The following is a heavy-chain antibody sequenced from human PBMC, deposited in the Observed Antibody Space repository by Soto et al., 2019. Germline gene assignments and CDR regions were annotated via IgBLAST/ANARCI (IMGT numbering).Heavy chain of an antibody. CDR3: AKALHGPQTPCDY. CDR2: ISGSGGST. CDR1: GFTFSSYA. Sequence: EVQLLESGGGLVQPGGSLRLSCAASGFTFSSYAMSWVRQAPGKWLEWVSAISGSGGSTYYADSVKGRFTISSDNSKNTLYLQMTSQIAADTAVYYCAKALHGPQTPCDYWGQGTLVTVSS. V-gene: IGHV3-23*01. J-gene: IGHJ4*02.